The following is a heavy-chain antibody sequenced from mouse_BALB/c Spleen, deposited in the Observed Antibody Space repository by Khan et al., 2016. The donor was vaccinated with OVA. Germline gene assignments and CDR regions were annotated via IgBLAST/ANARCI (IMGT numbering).Heavy chain of an antibody. Sequence: EVQLQESGPGLVKPSQSLSLTCTVTGYSITSDYVWNWIRQFPGNKLEWMGYISDSGRTRYKPSIKSRISITRDTSKNQFFLQLNSVTTEDTAKYYCARWDDGYSCYFDYWGQGTTLTVAS. CDR3: ARWDDGYSCYFDY. D-gene: IGHD2-3*01. CDR1: GYSITSDYV. CDR2: ISDSGRT. V-gene: IGHV3-2*02. J-gene: IGHJ2*01.